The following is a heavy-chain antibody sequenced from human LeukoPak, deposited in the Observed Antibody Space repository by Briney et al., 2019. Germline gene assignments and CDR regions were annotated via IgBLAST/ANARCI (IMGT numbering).Heavy chain of an antibody. V-gene: IGHV3-7*03. Sequence: GGSLRLSCAASGFTFSSHWMSWVRQAPGKGLEWVANIKQDGSEKYYVDSVKGRFTISRDNAKNSLYLQMNSLRAEDTAVYYCARAGVTMVRGVIIHSNNFDYWGQGTLVTVSS. J-gene: IGHJ4*02. CDR3: ARAGVTMVRGVIIHSNNFDY. D-gene: IGHD3-10*01. CDR2: IKQDGSEK. CDR1: GFTFSSHW.